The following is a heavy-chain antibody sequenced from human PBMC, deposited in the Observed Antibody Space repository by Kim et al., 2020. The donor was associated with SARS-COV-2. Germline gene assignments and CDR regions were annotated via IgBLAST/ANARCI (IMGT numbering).Heavy chain of an antibody. CDR2: ISSSSSYI. J-gene: IGHJ6*02. V-gene: IGHV3-21*01. Sequence: GGSLRLSCAASGFTFSSYSMNWVRQAPGKGLEWVSSISSSSSYIYYADSVKGRFTISRDNAKNSLYLQMNSLRAEDTAVYYCARGSIAVAGDYYYYGMDVWGQGTTVTVSS. CDR1: GFTFSSYS. D-gene: IGHD6-19*01. CDR3: ARGSIAVAGDYYYYGMDV.